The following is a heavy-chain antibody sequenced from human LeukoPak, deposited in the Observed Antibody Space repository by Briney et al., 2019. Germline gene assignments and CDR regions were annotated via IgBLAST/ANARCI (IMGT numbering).Heavy chain of an antibody. V-gene: IGHV1-18*01. D-gene: IGHD3-10*01. Sequence: GASVKVSCKASGGTFSSYAISWVRQAPGQGLEWMGWISAYNGNTNYAQKLQGRVTMTTDTSTSTAYMELRSLRSDDTAVYYCARDRGTPDAFDIWGQGTMVTVSS. CDR3: ARDRGTPDAFDI. J-gene: IGHJ3*02. CDR2: ISAYNGNT. CDR1: GGTFSSYA.